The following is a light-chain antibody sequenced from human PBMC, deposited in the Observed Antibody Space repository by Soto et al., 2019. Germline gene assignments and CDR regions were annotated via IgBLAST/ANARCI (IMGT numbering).Light chain of an antibody. V-gene: IGKV3-20*01. CDR2: GAS. J-gene: IGKJ1*01. CDR1: QSVTDNY. Sequence: EIVLTQSPATLSLSPGERATLSCRASQSVTDNYLAWYQQKPGQAPRLVISGASSRTSGIPDRFSASGSGTDFTLTISRLEPEDFAVYYCQQYTGAPLTFGQGIKVEIK. CDR3: QQYTGAPLT.